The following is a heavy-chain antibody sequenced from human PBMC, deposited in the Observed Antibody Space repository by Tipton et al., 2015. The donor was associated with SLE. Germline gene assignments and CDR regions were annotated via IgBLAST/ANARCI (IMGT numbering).Heavy chain of an antibody. CDR2: IIPLFRTT. D-gene: IGHD2-21*02. CDR1: GGTFSKYG. V-gene: IGHV1-69*01. Sequence: QSGPEVKKPGSSMNVSCEASGGTFSKYGISWVRQAPGQGLEWLGGIIPLFRTTSYAQKFQGRVTIVADESTSTAYMELSGLTSEDSAVYYCARALLFGLEESYFHFMDVWDKGTTVTISS. J-gene: IGHJ6*03. CDR3: ARALLFGLEESYFHFMDV.